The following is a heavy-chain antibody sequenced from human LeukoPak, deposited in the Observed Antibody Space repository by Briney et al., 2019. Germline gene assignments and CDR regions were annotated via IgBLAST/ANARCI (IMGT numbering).Heavy chain of an antibody. J-gene: IGHJ4*02. Sequence: PSETLSLTCTVSGGSISSYYWSWIRQPPGKGLEWIGYIYCSGSTNYNPSLKSRVTISVDTSKNQFSLKLSSVTAADTAVYYCVRGGDGYNTDYWGQGTLVTVSS. D-gene: IGHD5-24*01. CDR2: IYCSGST. V-gene: IGHV4-59*01. CDR1: GGSISSYY. CDR3: VRGGDGYNTDY.